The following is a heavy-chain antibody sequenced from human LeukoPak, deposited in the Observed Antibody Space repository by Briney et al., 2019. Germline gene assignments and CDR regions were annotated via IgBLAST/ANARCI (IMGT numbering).Heavy chain of an antibody. V-gene: IGHV4-59*01. CDR2: IYYSAST. CDR1: GGSISSYY. D-gene: IGHD1-26*01. J-gene: IGHJ4*02. Sequence: SETLSLTCTVSGGSISSYYWSWLRQPPGKGLEWLGYIYYSASTNYNPSLKSRVTISLDTSKNQFSLNLNSVPAADTAVYYCARRGTYYVFDYWGQGTLVTVSS. CDR3: ARRGTYYVFDY.